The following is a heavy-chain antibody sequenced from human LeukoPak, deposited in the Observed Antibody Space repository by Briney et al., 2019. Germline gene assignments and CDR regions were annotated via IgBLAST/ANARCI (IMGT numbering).Heavy chain of an antibody. CDR3: ARALELGYFDH. Sequence: GGSLRLSCAASGFTFSSHAMHWVRQAPGKGLEWVAVISYDGSNKYYADSVKGRFTISRDNSKNTLYLQMNSLRAEDTAVYYCARALELGYFDHWGQGTLVTVSS. D-gene: IGHD1-26*01. CDR1: GFTFSSHA. CDR2: ISYDGSNK. V-gene: IGHV3-30-3*01. J-gene: IGHJ4*02.